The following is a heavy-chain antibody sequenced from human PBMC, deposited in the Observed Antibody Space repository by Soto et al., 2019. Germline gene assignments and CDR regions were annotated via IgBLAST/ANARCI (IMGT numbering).Heavy chain of an antibody. CDR1: GFTFSSHS. J-gene: IGHJ5*02. CDR2: ISSSSSYI. D-gene: IGHD2-15*01. V-gene: IGHV3-21*01. Sequence: GGSLRLSCASSGFTFSSHSMNWVRQAPGKGLEWVSSISSSSSYIYYADSVKGRFTISRDNAKNSLYLQMNSLRAEDTAVYYCARDKSAGGGVANWFDPWGQGTLVTVSS. CDR3: ARDKSAGGGVANWFDP.